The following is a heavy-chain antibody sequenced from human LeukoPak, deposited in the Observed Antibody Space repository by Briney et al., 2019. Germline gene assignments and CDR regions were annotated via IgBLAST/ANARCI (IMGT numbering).Heavy chain of an antibody. CDR3: AKEAGYSYGYGWFDP. CDR1: GFTFDDYA. J-gene: IGHJ5*02. Sequence: PGGSLRLSCAASGFTFDDYAMHWVRQAPGKGLEWVSGISWNSGSIGYADSVKGRFTISRDNAKSSLYLQMNSLRAEDMALYYCAKEAGYSYGYGWFDPWGQGTLVTVSS. CDR2: ISWNSGSI. V-gene: IGHV3-9*03. D-gene: IGHD5-18*01.